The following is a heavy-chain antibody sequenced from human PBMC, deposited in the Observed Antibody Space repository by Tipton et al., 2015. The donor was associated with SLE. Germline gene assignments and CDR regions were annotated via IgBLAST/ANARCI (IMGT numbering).Heavy chain of an antibody. V-gene: IGHV1-18*01. Sequence: QSGAEVKKPGASVKVSCKASGYTFTSYGISWVRQAPGQGLEWMGWISAYNGNTNYAQKLQGRVTMTTDTSTSTAYMELRSLRSDDTAVYYCARSRWDDYSNHYGMDVWGQGTTVTVSS. D-gene: IGHD4-11*01. CDR1: GYTFTSYG. CDR3: ARSRWDDYSNHYGMDV. CDR2: ISAYNGNT. J-gene: IGHJ6*02.